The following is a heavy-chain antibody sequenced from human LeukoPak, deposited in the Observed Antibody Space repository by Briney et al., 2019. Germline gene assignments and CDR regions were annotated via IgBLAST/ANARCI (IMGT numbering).Heavy chain of an antibody. V-gene: IGHV3-66*01. J-gene: IGHJ4*02. CDR2: IYSGGTT. Sequence: PGGSLRLSCAASGFTVRSNYMNWVRQAPGKGLEWVSVIYSGGTTYYADSVKGRFTISRDNAKNSLFLQMNSLRADDTAVYYCARGRGWLEDYWGQGTLVTVSS. CDR1: GFTVRSNY. D-gene: IGHD5-12*01. CDR3: ARGRGWLEDY.